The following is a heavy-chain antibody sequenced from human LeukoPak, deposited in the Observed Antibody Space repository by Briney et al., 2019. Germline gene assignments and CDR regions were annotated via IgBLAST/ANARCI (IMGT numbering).Heavy chain of an antibody. D-gene: IGHD5-24*01. J-gene: IGHJ4*02. Sequence: GGSLRLSCAASGFTFSSYSMNWVRQAPGKGLEWVSYISSSSSTIYYADSVKGRFTISRDNSKNTLYLQMNSLRAEDTAVYYCAKDPMATTTGYYFDYWGQGTLVTVSS. V-gene: IGHV3-48*01. CDR2: ISSSSSTI. CDR1: GFTFSSYS. CDR3: AKDPMATTTGYYFDY.